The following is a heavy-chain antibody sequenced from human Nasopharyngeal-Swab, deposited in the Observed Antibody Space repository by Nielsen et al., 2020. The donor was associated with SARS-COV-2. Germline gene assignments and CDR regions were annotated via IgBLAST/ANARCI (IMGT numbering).Heavy chain of an antibody. CDR1: GFTFSSYA. Sequence: GESLKISCAASGFTFSSYAMHWVRQAPGKGLEWVAVISYDGSNKYYADSVKGRFTISRDNSKNTLYLQMNSLRAGDTAVYYCAREEVTTGAFDIWGQGTMVTVSS. D-gene: IGHD4-17*01. CDR2: ISYDGSNK. J-gene: IGHJ3*02. V-gene: IGHV3-30-3*01. CDR3: AREEVTTGAFDI.